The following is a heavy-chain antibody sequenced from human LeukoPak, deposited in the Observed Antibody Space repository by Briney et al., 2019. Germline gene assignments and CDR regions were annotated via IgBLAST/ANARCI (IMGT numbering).Heavy chain of an antibody. J-gene: IGHJ4*02. V-gene: IGHV4-4*07. Sequence: SETLSLTCTVSGGSITGYYWNWIRQPAGQGLEWLGRVYSSGGGNYNPSLTKRVTMSVDTSKNQFSLKLTSLTAADTAVYYCAREEFLHEIDSSGYFVYWGQGTLVTVSS. CDR2: VYSSGGG. D-gene: IGHD3-22*01. CDR3: AREEFLHEIDSSGYFVY. CDR1: GGSITGYY.